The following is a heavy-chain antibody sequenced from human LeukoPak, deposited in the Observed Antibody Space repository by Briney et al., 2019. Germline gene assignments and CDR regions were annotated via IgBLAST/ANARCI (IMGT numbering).Heavy chain of an antibody. Sequence: ASVKVSCKASGYTFTGYYMHWVRQAPGQGLEWMGWINPNSGGTNYAQKFQGRVTMTRDTSISTAYMELSRLRSDDTAVYYCARGDSDYTAMADGAFDIWGQGTMVTVSS. CDR2: INPNSGGT. CDR1: GYTFTGYY. D-gene: IGHD5-18*01. V-gene: IGHV1-2*02. CDR3: ARGDSDYTAMADGAFDI. J-gene: IGHJ3*02.